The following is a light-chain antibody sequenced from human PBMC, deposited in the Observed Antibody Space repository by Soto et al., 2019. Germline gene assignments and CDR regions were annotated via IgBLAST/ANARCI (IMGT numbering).Light chain of an antibody. Sequence: QSALTQPASVSGSPGQSITISCTGTSSDIGGYNYVSWHQHHPGKAPKLMIYDVSNRPSGVSNRVSGYKSGNTASLTISGLQAEDEADDYCNSYTSSSTVVFGGGTKLTVL. CDR2: DVS. CDR1: SSDIGGYNY. CDR3: NSYTSSSTVV. J-gene: IGLJ2*01. V-gene: IGLV2-14*03.